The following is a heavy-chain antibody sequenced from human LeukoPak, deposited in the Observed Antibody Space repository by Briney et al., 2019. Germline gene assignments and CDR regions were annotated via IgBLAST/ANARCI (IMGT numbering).Heavy chain of an antibody. D-gene: IGHD3-22*01. CDR3: ARSGYLTNIDY. CDR2: IYYSGST. V-gene: IGHV4-39*07. Sequence: SETLSLTCTVSGGSISSSSYCWGWIRQPPGKGLEWIGSIYYSGSTYYNPSLKSRVTISVDTSKNQFSLKLSSVTAADTAVYYCARSGYLTNIDYWGQGTLVTVSS. CDR1: GGSISSSSYC. J-gene: IGHJ4*02.